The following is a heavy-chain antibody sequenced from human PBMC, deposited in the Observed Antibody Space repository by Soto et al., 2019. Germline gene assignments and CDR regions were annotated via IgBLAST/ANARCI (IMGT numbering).Heavy chain of an antibody. CDR3: AKDRGSTIWRGTFDY. Sequence: QVQLVESGGGVVQPGRSLRLSCAASKFTFSRYGMHWVRQAPGKGLEWVAVISYDGHNKYYADSVKGRFTISRDNSKNMLFLQMNSLRDEDMAVYYCAKDRGSTIWRGTFDYWGQGTLVTVSS. V-gene: IGHV3-30*18. J-gene: IGHJ4*02. CDR1: KFTFSRYG. D-gene: IGHD3-3*01. CDR2: ISYDGHNK.